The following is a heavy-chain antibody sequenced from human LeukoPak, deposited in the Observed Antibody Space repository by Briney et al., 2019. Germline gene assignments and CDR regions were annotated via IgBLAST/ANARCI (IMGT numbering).Heavy chain of an antibody. Sequence: SETLSLTCTVSGGSISGHWWSWIRQPAGKGLEWIGRFSPSGSIHYNPSLESRVTISVDKPKNQFSLTLSFVTAADTAVYYCARDGIAVGDYWGQGSLVTVSS. D-gene: IGHD6-19*01. J-gene: IGHJ4*02. CDR1: GGSISGHW. CDR3: ARDGIAVGDY. V-gene: IGHV4-4*07. CDR2: FSPSGSI.